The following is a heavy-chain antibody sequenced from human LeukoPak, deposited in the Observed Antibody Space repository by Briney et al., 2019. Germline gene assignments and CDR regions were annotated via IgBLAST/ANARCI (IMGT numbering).Heavy chain of an antibody. D-gene: IGHD2-8*01. J-gene: IGHJ4*02. CDR3: ASRPNDFAGPFDY. V-gene: IGHV3-66*01. CDR2: INSGGGK. Sequence: GGSLRLSCAASGVTVSINYMSWVRQAPGKGLEWVSVINSGGGKYYADSVQGRFTISRDNSKNTLYLQMNRLRAEDTAVYFCASRPNDFAGPFDYWGRGTLVTVSS. CDR1: GVTVSINY.